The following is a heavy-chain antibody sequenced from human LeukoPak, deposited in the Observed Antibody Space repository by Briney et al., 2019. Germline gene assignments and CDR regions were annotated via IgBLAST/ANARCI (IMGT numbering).Heavy chain of an antibody. CDR2: ISGSGGTT. J-gene: IGHJ4*02. CDR3: AVCRNWPTFDY. CDR1: GFTFSSYA. V-gene: IGHV3-23*01. D-gene: IGHD1-20*01. Sequence: GGSLRLSCVASGFTFSSYAMSWVRQAPGKGLERVSAISGSGGTTYYAVSVKGRFTISRDNSRNTLYLQMNSLRAEDTAVYYCAVCRNWPTFDYWGQGTLVTVSS.